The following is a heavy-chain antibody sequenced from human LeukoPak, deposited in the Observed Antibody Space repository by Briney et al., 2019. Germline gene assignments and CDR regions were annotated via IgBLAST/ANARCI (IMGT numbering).Heavy chain of an antibody. CDR1: GFTFGSYA. D-gene: IGHD2-15*01. CDR2: ISSSGGRT. V-gene: IGHV3-23*01. CDR3: AKQLGYCSDGSCYYPY. J-gene: IGHJ4*02. Sequence: GGSLRLSCAASGFTFGSYAMSWVRQAPGKGLEWVSAISSSGGRTYYADSVKGRFTISRDNSKNTLFLQMNSLRAEDTAVYYCAKQLGYCSDGSCYYPYWGQGTLVTVSS.